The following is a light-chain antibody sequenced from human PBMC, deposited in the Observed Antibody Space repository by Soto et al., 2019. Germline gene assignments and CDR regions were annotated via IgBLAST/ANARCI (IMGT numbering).Light chain of an antibody. J-gene: IGKJ4*01. V-gene: IGKV1-5*01. Sequence: IQMPVSTYVLSASVGDRVTITCRASQSIRSWLAWYQQKPGKAPKLLIYDAYSLESGVPSRFSGRRSGTEFTLTIAVLQPEDFATYYCQPYESDSPLPFGGGTKVAIK. CDR2: DAY. CDR3: QPYESDSPLP. CDR1: QSIRSW.